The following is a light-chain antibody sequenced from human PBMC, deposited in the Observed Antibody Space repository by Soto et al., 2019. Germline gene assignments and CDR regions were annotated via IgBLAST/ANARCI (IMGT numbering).Light chain of an antibody. CDR3: QQANSFPIT. CDR2: EAT. J-gene: IGKJ5*01. V-gene: IGKV1-12*01. CDR1: QGLKF. Sequence: IQMTQSPSSVSASVGDTVTITCRASQGLKFLALYQQKPGKAPRLLIYEATNLQSGVPPRFSGSGSGTDFTLTISSLQPEDFATYFCQQANSFPITFGQGTRLEIK.